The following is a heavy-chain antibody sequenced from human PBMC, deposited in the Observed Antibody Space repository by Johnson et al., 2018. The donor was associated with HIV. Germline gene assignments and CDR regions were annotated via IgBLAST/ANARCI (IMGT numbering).Heavy chain of an antibody. CDR1: GFTFSSYG. CDR2: IRYDGSNK. J-gene: IGHJ3*02. D-gene: IGHD6-13*01. Sequence: QMLLVESGGGVVQPGRSLRVSCGASGFTFSSYGMHWVRQAPGKGLEWVAFIRYDGSNKYYADSVKGRFTISRDNSKNTLYLQMNSLRDEDTAVYYCARERIAAAGLDAFDIWGQGTMVTVSS. CDR3: ARERIAAAGLDAFDI. V-gene: IGHV3-30*02.